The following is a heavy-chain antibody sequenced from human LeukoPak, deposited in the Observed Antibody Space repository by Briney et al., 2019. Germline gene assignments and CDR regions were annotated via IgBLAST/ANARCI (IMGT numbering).Heavy chain of an antibody. D-gene: IGHD2-2*03. CDR2: INPSGGST. CDR1: GYTFTNYY. V-gene: IGHV1-46*01. J-gene: IGHJ4*02. Sequence: ASVKVSCKASGYTFTNYYMHWVRQAPGQGLEWMGIINPSGGSTSYAQKFQGRVTMTRDTSTSTVYMELSSLRSEDTAVYYCASGYCSSTSCSSFDYWGQGTLVAVSS. CDR3: ASGYCSSTSCSSFDY.